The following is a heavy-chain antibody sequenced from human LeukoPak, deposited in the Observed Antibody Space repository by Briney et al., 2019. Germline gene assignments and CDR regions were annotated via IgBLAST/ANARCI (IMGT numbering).Heavy chain of an antibody. CDR3: AREFQNSFDI. J-gene: IGHJ3*02. CDR2: ISSRGSTI. CDR1: GFTFSSYE. V-gene: IGHV3-48*03. Sequence: PGGSLRLSCAASGFTFSSYEMNWVRQAPGKGLEWVSYISSRGSTIYYADSVKGRFTFSRYNAKNSLYLQMNSLRAEDTGIYYCAREFQNSFDIWGQGTMVTVSS. D-gene: IGHD2/OR15-2a*01.